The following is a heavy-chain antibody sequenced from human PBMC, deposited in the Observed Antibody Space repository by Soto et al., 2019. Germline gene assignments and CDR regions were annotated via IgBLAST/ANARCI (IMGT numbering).Heavy chain of an antibody. Sequence: ASVKVSCKASGGTFSSYAISWVRQAPGQGLEWMGGIIPIFGTANYAQKFQGRVTITADESTSTAYMELSSLRSEDTAVYYCARDNGGRCTGKLLWFGELLRPYYYGMDVWGQGTTVTVSS. J-gene: IGHJ6*02. CDR3: ARDNGGRCTGKLLWFGELLRPYYYGMDV. D-gene: IGHD3-10*01. CDR1: GGTFSSYA. CDR2: IIPIFGTA. V-gene: IGHV1-69*13.